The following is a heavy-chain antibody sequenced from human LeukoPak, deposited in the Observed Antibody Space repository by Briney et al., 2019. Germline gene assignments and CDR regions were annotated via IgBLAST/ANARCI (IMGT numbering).Heavy chain of an antibody. CDR1: GYTFTDYF. V-gene: IGHV1-2*02. J-gene: IGHJ6*02. Sequence: ASVKVSCKTSGYTFTDYFVHWVRQAPGQGLEWMWWINPNSGGTEYAQKFLGRVTMTRDTSISTAYMELSRLRSDDTAVYFCAXXXYYDSXXYSVDYYYYGMDVWGQGTTVTVSS. CDR2: INPNSGGT. CDR3: AXXXYYDSXXYSVDYYYYGMDV. D-gene: IGHD3-22*01.